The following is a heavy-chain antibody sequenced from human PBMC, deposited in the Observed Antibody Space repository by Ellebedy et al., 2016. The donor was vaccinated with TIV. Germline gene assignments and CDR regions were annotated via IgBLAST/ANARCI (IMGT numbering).Heavy chain of an antibody. CDR3: ARRHPGKYYDAFDY. D-gene: IGHD3-22*01. Sequence: MPGGSLRLSCTVSRGSISSYYWSWIRQPPGKGLEWIGYIYHSGSTNYNPSLKSRVTISVDTSKNEFSLKLSSVTAADTAVYYCARRHPGKYYDAFDYWGQGTLVTVSS. CDR2: IYHSGST. V-gene: IGHV4-59*01. J-gene: IGHJ4*02. CDR1: RGSISSYY.